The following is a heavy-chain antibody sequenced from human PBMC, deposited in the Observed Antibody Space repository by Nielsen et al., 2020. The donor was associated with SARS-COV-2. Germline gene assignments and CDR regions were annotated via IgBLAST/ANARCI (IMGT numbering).Heavy chain of an antibody. Sequence: SETLSLTCTVSGGSISSSSYYWGWIRQPPGKGLEWIGSIYYSGSTYYNPSLKSRVTISVDTSKNQFSLKLTSVTAADTAVYYCARLHLPAHFDYWGQGTLVTVSS. CDR2: IYYSGST. CDR3: ARLHLPAHFDY. V-gene: IGHV4-39*01. J-gene: IGHJ4*02. CDR1: GGSISSSSYY.